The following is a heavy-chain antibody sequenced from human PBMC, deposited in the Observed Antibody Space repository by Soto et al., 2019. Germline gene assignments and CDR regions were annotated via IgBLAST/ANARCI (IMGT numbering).Heavy chain of an antibody. CDR3: ARDYDILTGYQY. Sequence: QVQLVQSGAEVKKPGSSVKVSCKASGGTFSSYTISWVRQAPGQGLEWMGRIIPILGIANYAQKFQGRVTIPAEKSTSTAYMELSSLRSEDTAVYYCARDYDILTGYQYWGQGTLVTVSS. CDR2: IIPILGIA. J-gene: IGHJ4*02. D-gene: IGHD3-9*01. CDR1: GGTFSSYT. V-gene: IGHV1-69*08.